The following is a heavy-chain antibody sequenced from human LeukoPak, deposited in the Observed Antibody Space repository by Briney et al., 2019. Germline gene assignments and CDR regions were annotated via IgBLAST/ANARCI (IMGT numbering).Heavy chain of an antibody. D-gene: IGHD1-26*01. CDR3: AKDSGVSIVDLYGMDV. V-gene: IGHV3-23*01. CDR1: GFTFSSYA. Sequence: GGSLRLSCAASGFTFSSYAMNWVRQAPGKGLEWVSTISGSGGSTNYAVSVKGRFTISRDNSKNTLYLQMNSLRAEDTAVYDCAKDSGVSIVDLYGMDVWGQGTTVTVSS. J-gene: IGHJ6*02. CDR2: ISGSGGST.